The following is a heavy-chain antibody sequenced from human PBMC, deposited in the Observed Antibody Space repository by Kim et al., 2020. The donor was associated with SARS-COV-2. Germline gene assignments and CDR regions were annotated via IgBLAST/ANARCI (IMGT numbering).Heavy chain of an antibody. V-gene: IGHV3-21*01. CDR1: GFTFRDYR. J-gene: IGHJ4*02. D-gene: IGHD3-22*01. CDR3: ARAGGLDYYDSSGGF. CDR2: ISSGSGDR. Sequence: GGSLRLSCVASGFTFRDYRMNWIRQAPGKGLEWVSSISSGSGDRQYADSLKGRFTVSRDDAKNSLFLQMNSLRVEDTAVYYCARAGGLDYYDSSGGFWGQGTLVTVSS.